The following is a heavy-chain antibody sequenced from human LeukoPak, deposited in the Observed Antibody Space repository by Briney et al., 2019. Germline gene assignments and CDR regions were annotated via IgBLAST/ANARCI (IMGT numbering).Heavy chain of an antibody. CDR2: INHSGST. D-gene: IGHD5-18*01. CDR3: ARGGFLTAMVTRYYYYMDV. CDR1: GGSISSGSYY. Sequence: PSQTLSLTCTVSGGSISSGSYYWSWIRQPPGKGLEWIGEINHSGSTNYNPSLKSRVTISVDTSKNQFSLKLSSVTAADTAVYYCARGGFLTAMVTRYYYYMDVWGKGTTVTVSS. V-gene: IGHV4-39*07. J-gene: IGHJ6*03.